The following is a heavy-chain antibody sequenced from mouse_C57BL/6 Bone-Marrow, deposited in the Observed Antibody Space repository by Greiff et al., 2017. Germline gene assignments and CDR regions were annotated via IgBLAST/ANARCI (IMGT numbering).Heavy chain of an antibody. CDR1: GYTFTDYY. CDR3: AKGAYYSNYGIAY. V-gene: IGHV1-76*01. Sequence: QVQLKESGAELVRPGASVKLSCKASGYTFTDYYINWVKQRPGQGLEWIARIYPGSGNTYYNEKFKGKATLTAETSSSNAYMQLSSLTSEDSAVYFCAKGAYYSNYGIAYWGQGTLVTVSA. J-gene: IGHJ3*01. D-gene: IGHD2-5*01. CDR2: IYPGSGNT.